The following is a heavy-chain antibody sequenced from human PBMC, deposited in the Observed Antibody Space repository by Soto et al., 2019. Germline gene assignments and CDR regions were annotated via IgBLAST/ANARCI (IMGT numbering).Heavy chain of an antibody. CDR3: ARVDSGTYPIYYYVVDV. CDR1: GGSVSTGGYY. Sequence: SETLSLTCTVSGGSVSTGGYYWSWIRQSPGKGLEWFGYVYYSGSTNYTPSLRSRVTISVDTSKNQFFLKLYSVTAADTALYYCARVDSGTYPIYYYVVDVWGQGTKVTVSS. V-gene: IGHV4-61*08. D-gene: IGHD1-26*01. J-gene: IGHJ6*02. CDR2: VYYSGST.